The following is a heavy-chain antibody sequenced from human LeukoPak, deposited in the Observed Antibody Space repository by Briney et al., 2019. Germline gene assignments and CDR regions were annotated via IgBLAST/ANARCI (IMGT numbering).Heavy chain of an antibody. CDR2: IYTSGST. J-gene: IGHJ3*02. CDR1: GGSISSYY. CDR3: ATGQYYYDSSGDHPDAFDI. V-gene: IGHV4-4*07. Sequence: KPSETLSLTCTVSGGSISSYYWSWIRQPAGKGLEWIGRIYTSGSTNYNPSLKSRVTMSVDTSKNQFSLKLSSVTAADTAVYYCATGQYYYDSSGDHPDAFDIWGQGTMVTVSS. D-gene: IGHD3-22*01.